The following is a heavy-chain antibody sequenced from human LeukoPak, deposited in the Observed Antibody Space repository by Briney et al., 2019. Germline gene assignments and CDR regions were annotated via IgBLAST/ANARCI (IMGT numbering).Heavy chain of an antibody. V-gene: IGHV3-33*08. J-gene: IGHJ4*02. CDR1: GFTFNRYG. D-gene: IGHD3-10*01. CDR3: AREDYYGSGTAGD. Sequence: QPGRSLRLSCEASGFTFNRYGMRWVRQAPGKGLEWVAGISDDGSNKYLGDSAKGRFTISRDNSKNTLYVQMNSLRAEDTAVYYCAREDYYGSGTAGDWGQGTLVTVSS. CDR2: ISDDGSNK.